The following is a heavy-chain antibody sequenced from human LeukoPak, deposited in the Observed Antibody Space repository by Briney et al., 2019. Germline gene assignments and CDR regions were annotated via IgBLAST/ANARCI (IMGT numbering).Heavy chain of an antibody. CDR1: GGSISSGSYY. V-gene: IGHV4-61*02. Sequence: PSETLSLTCTVSGGSISSGSYYWNWIRQPAGKGLEWIGRIYSSGSTNYNPSLKSRVTISVDTSKNQFSLKLSSVTAADTAVYYCARESRDSSAFDYWGQGTLVTVSS. CDR3: ARESRDSSAFDY. D-gene: IGHD6-19*01. CDR2: IYSSGST. J-gene: IGHJ4*02.